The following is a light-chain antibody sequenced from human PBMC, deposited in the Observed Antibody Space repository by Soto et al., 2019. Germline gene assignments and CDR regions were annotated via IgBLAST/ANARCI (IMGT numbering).Light chain of an antibody. CDR2: GAF. Sequence: EIGLTQSPGTLSLSPGERATLSCRASQSISSSHLAWYQQKPGQAPRLLIYGAFSRATGIQDRFSGSGSGTDFTLTISRLEPEDFAVYYCHQYGISNPFGGGTKVEIQ. CDR3: HQYGISNP. V-gene: IGKV3-20*01. CDR1: QSISSSH. J-gene: IGKJ4*01.